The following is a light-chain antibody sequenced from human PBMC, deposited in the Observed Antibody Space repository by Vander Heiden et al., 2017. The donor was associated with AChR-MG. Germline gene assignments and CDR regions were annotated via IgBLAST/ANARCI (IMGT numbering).Light chain of an antibody. J-gene: IGLJ2*01. CDR2: GNS. Sequence: QSVLTQPPPVSGAPGQMVPISCTGSSSKIGAGYDVHGYQQLPGTAPKLLIYGNSNRPAGVPDRFSGSKSGTSASLAITGLQAEDEADYYCQSYDSSLSAGVFGGGTKLTVL. CDR3: QSYDSSLSAGV. CDR1: SSKIGAGYD. V-gene: IGLV1-40*01.